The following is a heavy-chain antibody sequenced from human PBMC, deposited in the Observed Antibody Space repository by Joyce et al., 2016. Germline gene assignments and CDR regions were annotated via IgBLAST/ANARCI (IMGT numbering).Heavy chain of an antibody. D-gene: IGHD4/OR15-4a*01. V-gene: IGHV1-69*01. CDR1: GGTFNIYP. CDR2: ISPGITTI. CDR3: ATLSTSSVSMGYFYYYMDV. Sequence: QVQLVQSGPEVKKPGASVRLSCKPSGGTFNIYPITWVRQAPGQGLEWLGQISPGITTIYYAQKVQGRATLSADESTKTTYMEIRSLTSEDTAVYYCATLSTSSVSMGYFYYYMDVWGKGTTITVSS. J-gene: IGHJ6*03.